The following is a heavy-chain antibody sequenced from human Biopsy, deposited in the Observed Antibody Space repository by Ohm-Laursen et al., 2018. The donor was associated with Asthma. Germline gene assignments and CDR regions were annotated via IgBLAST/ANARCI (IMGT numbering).Heavy chain of an antibody. D-gene: IGHD6-19*01. J-gene: IGHJ4*02. CDR2: ISYDGSSI. V-gene: IGHV3-30-3*01. CDR3: AREGVAGTHIED. CDR1: RFTYE. Sequence: SLRLSCAASRFTYEMHWVRQAPGKGLEWVALISYDGSSIYYADSVKGRFTISRDSSKNTLSLQMNSLTAEDTAVYYCAREGVAGTHIEDWGQGTLVTVSS.